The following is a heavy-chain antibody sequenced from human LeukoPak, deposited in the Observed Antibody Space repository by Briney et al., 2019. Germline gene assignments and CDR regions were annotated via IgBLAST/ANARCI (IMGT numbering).Heavy chain of an antibody. CDR3: ARGGRDYYDSSATHDAFDI. D-gene: IGHD3-22*01. CDR1: GYTFTSYY. J-gene: IGHJ3*02. V-gene: IGHV1-46*01. CDR2: INPSGGST. Sequence: ASVKVSCKASGYTFTSYYMHWVRQAPGQGLEWMGIINPSGGSTSYAQKFQGRVTMTRDTSTSTVYMELSSLRSEDTAVYYCARGGRDYYDSSATHDAFDIWGQGTVVTVSS.